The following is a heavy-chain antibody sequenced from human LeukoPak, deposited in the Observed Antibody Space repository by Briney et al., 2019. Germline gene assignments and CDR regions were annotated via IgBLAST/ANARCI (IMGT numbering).Heavy chain of an antibody. CDR1: GYTFTGYY. J-gene: IGHJ4*02. D-gene: IGHD3-22*01. CDR3: ARDLSLGPYDSSGYFDY. CDR2: INPNSGGT. Sequence: ASVKVSCKASGYTFTGYYMHWVRQAPGQGLEWMGWINPNSGGTNYAQKFQGRVTMTRDTSISTAYMELSRLRSDDTAVYYCARDLSLGPYDSSGYFDYWGQGTLVTVSS. V-gene: IGHV1-2*02.